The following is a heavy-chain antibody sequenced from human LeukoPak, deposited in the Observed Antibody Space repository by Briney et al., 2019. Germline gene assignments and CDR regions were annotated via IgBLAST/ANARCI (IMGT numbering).Heavy chain of an antibody. Sequence: SETLSLTCTVSGGSISSYYWSWIRQPAGKGLEWIGRIYTSGSTNYNPSLKSRVTMSVDTYKNQFSLKLSSVTAADTAVYYCARSGSYYPYFDYWGQGTLVTVSS. CDR1: GGSISSYY. V-gene: IGHV4-4*07. D-gene: IGHD1-26*01. CDR2: IYTSGST. J-gene: IGHJ4*02. CDR3: ARSGSYYPYFDY.